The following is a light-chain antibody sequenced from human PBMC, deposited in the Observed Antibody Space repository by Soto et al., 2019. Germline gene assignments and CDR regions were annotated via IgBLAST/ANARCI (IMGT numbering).Light chain of an antibody. V-gene: IGKV3-15*01. Sequence: EIVMTQSPATLSVSPGERSTLSCRASQIVSSNLAWYQQKTAQAPRLLIYGASTRATGIPARFSGSGSGTELTLHISSLQYEDFAVYYCQQYNNWPRGTFGQGTKVEIQ. J-gene: IGKJ1*01. CDR1: QIVSSN. CDR3: QQYNNWPRGT. CDR2: GAS.